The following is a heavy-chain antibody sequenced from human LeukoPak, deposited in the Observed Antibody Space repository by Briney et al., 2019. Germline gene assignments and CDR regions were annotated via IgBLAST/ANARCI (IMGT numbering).Heavy chain of an antibody. J-gene: IGHJ5*02. CDR1: GFIFSSYS. CDR3: ARFRVEYSSSNWFDP. V-gene: IGHV3-21*01. CDR2: ISSSSSYT. Sequence: GGSLRLSCAASGFIFSSYSMNWVRQAPGKGLEWVSSISSSSSYTYYADSVKGRFTISRDNAKNSLYPQMNSLRAEDTAVYYCARFRVEYSSSNWFDPWGQGTLVTVSS. D-gene: IGHD6-6*01.